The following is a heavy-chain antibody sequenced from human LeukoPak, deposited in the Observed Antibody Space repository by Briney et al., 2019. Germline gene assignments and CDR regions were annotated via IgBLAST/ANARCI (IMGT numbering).Heavy chain of an antibody. J-gene: IGHJ4*02. CDR3: ARTLRRVAAAGDFDFDS. D-gene: IGHD6-13*01. Sequence: GGSLRLSCAASGFSVSNYWMSWVRQAPGKGLEWVANIKQDGSEKYYVDSVKGRFTISRDNAKNSLYLQMNSLRAEDTAVYYCARTLRRVAAAGDFDFDSWGQGTLVTVSS. CDR1: GFSVSNYW. V-gene: IGHV3-7*01. CDR2: IKQDGSEK.